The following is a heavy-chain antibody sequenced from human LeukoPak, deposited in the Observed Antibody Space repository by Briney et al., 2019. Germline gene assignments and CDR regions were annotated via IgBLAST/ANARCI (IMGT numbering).Heavy chain of an antibody. Sequence: SETLSLTCTVSGYSIGSGYYWGWIRQPPGKGLEWIGSIYHSGSTYYNPSLKSRVTISVDTSKNQFSLELSSVTAADTAVCYCARDADYGDPYYYYYYYMDVWGKGTTVTVSS. CDR3: ARDADYGDPYYYYYYYMDV. V-gene: IGHV4-38-2*02. D-gene: IGHD4-17*01. CDR2: IYHSGST. J-gene: IGHJ6*03. CDR1: GYSIGSGYY.